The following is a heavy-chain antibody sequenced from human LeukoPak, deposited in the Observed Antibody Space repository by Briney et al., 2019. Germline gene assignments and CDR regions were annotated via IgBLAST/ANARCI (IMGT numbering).Heavy chain of an antibody. J-gene: IGHJ5*02. Sequence: SETLSLTCTVSGXFISSSYWSWIRQPPGKGLEWIVYTYYRGSTNYNHSLKSRVTISVDTSKNHFTLKLSSVTAADTAGYYWARDSVYATNWFDPWGQGTLVTVSS. CDR1: GXFISSSY. V-gene: IGHV4-59*01. D-gene: IGHD2-8*01. CDR3: ARDSVYATNWFDP. CDR2: TYYRGST.